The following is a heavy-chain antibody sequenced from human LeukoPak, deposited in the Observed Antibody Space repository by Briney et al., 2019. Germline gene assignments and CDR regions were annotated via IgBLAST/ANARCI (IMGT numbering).Heavy chain of an antibody. CDR3: ATIPIVGATNWFDP. CDR1: GYTLTELS. D-gene: IGHD1-26*01. Sequence: ASVTVSCKVSGYTLTELSMHWVRQAPGKGLEWMGGFDPEDGETIYAQKFQGRVTMTGGTSTDTAYMELSSLRSEDTAVYYCATIPIVGATNWFDPWGQGTLVTVSS. V-gene: IGHV1-24*01. J-gene: IGHJ5*02. CDR2: FDPEDGET.